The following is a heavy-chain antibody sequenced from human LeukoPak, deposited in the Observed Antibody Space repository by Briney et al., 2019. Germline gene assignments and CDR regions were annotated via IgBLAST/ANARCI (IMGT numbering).Heavy chain of an antibody. V-gene: IGHV3-15*01. J-gene: IGHJ4*02. CDR1: GFTFSNAW. D-gene: IGHD3-10*02. CDR3: TTGCCDPLG. Sequence: GGSLRLSCAASGFTFSNAWMSWVRQTPGKGLEWVGRIKSKTDGGTTDYAAPVKGRFTISRDDSKNTLYLQMNSLESEDTGMYYCTTGCCDPLGWGQGTLVTVSS. CDR2: IKSKTDGGTT.